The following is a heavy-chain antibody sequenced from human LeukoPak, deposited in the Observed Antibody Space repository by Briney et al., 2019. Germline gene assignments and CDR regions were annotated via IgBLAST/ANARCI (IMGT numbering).Heavy chain of an antibody. V-gene: IGHV4-61*09. D-gene: IGHD3-16*01. J-gene: IGHJ2*01. Sequence: PSETLSLTCTVSGVSISSGSYYWSWIRQPAGKGLEWIGHIHTTGSTNYNPSLKSRVTISGDMSKNQFSLNLSSVTAADTAVYYCARDPLWGGRSYWYFDLWGRGTLVTVSS. CDR1: GVSISSGSYY. CDR3: ARDPLWGGRSYWYFDL. CDR2: IHTTGST.